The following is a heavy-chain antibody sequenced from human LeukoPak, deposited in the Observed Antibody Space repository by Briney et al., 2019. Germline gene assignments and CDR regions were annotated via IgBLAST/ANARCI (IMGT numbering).Heavy chain of an antibody. CDR3: AKDLDGDYGPDTLDY. J-gene: IGHJ4*02. D-gene: IGHD4-17*01. CDR2: ISGSGGST. CDR1: GFTFSSYS. V-gene: IGHV3-23*01. Sequence: GGSLRLSCAASGFTFSSYSMNWVRQAPGKGLEWVSAISGSGGSTYYADSVKGRFTISRDNSKNTLYLQMNSLRAEDTAVYYCAKDLDGDYGPDTLDYWGQGTLVTVSS.